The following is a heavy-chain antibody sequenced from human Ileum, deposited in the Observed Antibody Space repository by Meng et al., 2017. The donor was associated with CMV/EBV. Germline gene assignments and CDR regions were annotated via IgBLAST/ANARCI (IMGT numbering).Heavy chain of an antibody. CDR2: ISSSSSTI. CDR1: GFTFRNYW. V-gene: IGHV3-48*04. J-gene: IGHJ6*02. CDR3: ARVGIVVVPAASGMDV. D-gene: IGHD2-2*01. Sequence: GGSLRLSCAASGFTFRNYWMAWVRQAPGKGLEWVSYISSSSSTIYYADSVKGRFTISRDNAKNSLYLQMNSLRAEDTAVYYCARVGIVVVPAASGMDVWGRGTAVTVSS.